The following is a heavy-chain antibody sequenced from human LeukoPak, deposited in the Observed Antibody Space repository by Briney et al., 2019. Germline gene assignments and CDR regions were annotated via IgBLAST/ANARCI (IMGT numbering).Heavy chain of an antibody. CDR1: GGAISSYY. Sequence: PSETLSLTCTVSGGAISSYYWSWIRQPPGKGLEWIGYIYYSGSTYYNPSLKSRVIISVDTSKNQFSLKLSSVTAADTAVYYCARHEWGITNAFDIWGHGTMFTVSS. V-gene: IGHV4-59*04. D-gene: IGHD1-14*01. CDR3: ARHEWGITNAFDI. CDR2: IYYSGST. J-gene: IGHJ3*02.